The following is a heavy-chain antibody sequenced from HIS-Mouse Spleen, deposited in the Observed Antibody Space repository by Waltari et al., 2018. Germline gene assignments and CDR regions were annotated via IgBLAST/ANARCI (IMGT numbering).Heavy chain of an antibody. Sequence: EVQLVESGGGLVQPGGSLRLSCAASGFTFSSYSMNWVRQAPGKGLEWVSYIRSSSSTIYYADSVKGRFTISRDNAKNSLYLQMNSLSDEDTAVYYCAREGCSSTSCYGSVSYYFDYWGQGTLVTVSS. CDR3: AREGCSSTSCYGSVSYYFDY. V-gene: IGHV3-48*02. D-gene: IGHD2-2*01. J-gene: IGHJ4*02. CDR2: IRSSSSTI. CDR1: GFTFSSYS.